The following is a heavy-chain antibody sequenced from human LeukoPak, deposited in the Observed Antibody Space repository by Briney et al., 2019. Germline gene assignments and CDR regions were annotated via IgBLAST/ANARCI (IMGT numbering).Heavy chain of an antibody. Sequence: PGGSLRLSCAASGFTFSSYSMNWVRQAPGKGLEWVSSISSSSSYIYYADSVKGRFTISRDNAKNSLYLQMNSLRAEDTAVYYCAREGVMPVAPVKIGTSDRPLYEYYALDVWGQGTTVTVSS. J-gene: IGHJ6*02. D-gene: IGHD1/OR15-1a*01. V-gene: IGHV3-21*01. CDR1: GFTFSSYS. CDR3: AREGVMPVAPVKIGTSDRPLYEYYALDV. CDR2: ISSSSSYI.